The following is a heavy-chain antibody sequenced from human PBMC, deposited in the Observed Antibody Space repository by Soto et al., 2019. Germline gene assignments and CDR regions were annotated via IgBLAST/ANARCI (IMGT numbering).Heavy chain of an antibody. Sequence: GGSLRLSCAVSGFTFGSYWMNWVRLIPGKGLERVAYIKPDGSATYYVDSVKGRFTISRGNAKNSLYLQMNSLRVEDTSVYYCARAGYCGPGCYYYFDYWGQGTLVTVSS. J-gene: IGHJ4*02. D-gene: IGHD2-21*02. CDR3: ARAGYCGPGCYYYFDY. CDR2: IKPDGSAT. CDR1: GFTFGSYW. V-gene: IGHV3-7*01.